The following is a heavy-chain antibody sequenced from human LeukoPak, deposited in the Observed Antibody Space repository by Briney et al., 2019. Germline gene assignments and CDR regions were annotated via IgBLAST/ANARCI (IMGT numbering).Heavy chain of an antibody. J-gene: IGHJ5*02. CDR1: GFTFSNAW. D-gene: IGHD6-19*01. CDR3: TTDPSYSSGWSMRFDP. V-gene: IGHV3-15*01. Sequence: GGSLRLSCAASGFTFSNAWMSWVRQAPGKGVEWVGRIKSKTDGGTTDYAAPVKGRFTISRDDSKNTLYLQMNSLKTEDTAVYYCTTDPSYSSGWSMRFDPWGQGTLVTVSS. CDR2: IKSKTDGGTT.